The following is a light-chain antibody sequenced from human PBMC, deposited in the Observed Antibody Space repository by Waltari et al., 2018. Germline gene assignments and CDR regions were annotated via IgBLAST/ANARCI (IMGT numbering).Light chain of an antibody. J-gene: IGKJ4*01. CDR1: QSLLHSDGTTY. CDR2: ELS. Sequence: EIVLTQTPLSLSVTPGQPASISCKSSQSLLHSDGTTYLYWDLQRPGQSPQLLIYELSSRFSGVSDRFSGSGSGTDFTLKISRVEAADVGTYYCMQGLDLPLTFGGGTKVEMK. CDR3: MQGLDLPLT. V-gene: IGKV2-29*02.